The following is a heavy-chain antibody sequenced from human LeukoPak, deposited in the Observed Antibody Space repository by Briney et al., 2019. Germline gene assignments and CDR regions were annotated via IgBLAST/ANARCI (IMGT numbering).Heavy chain of an antibody. CDR3: ARHSDVIGAI. D-gene: IGHD3-10*01. V-gene: IGHV5-51*01. CDR2: IYHRDSDT. Sequence: GESPKISCKASGYTFTHQWIGWVRQKSGSGLEWMGIIYHRDSDTRYSPSFQGHVSISADTSINTAYLEWSRLEASDTAIYYCARHSDVIGAIWGQGTLVTVSS. CDR1: GYTFTHQW. J-gene: IGHJ4*02.